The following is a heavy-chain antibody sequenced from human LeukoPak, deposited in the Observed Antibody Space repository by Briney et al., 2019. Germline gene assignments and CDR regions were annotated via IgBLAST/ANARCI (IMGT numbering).Heavy chain of an antibody. J-gene: IGHJ4*02. CDR2: IYYSGST. CDR3: ARSSRYYYDSSGYPGFYDY. Sequence: PSETLSLTCTVSGGSISSSSYSWGWIRQPPGKGLEWIGSIYYSGSTYYNPSLKSRVTISVDTSKNQFSLKLSSVTAADTAVYYCARSSRYYYDSSGYPGFYDYWGQGTLVTVSS. V-gene: IGHV4-39*07. D-gene: IGHD3-22*01. CDR1: GGSISSSSYS.